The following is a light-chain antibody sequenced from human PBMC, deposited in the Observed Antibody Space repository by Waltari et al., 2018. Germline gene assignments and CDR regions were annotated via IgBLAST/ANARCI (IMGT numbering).Light chain of an antibody. Sequence: QSALTQPASVSGSPGQSTTISCTGTRSDVGGYNYVSCYQQHPGKAPKLMIYDVSNRPSGVSNRFSGSKSDNTDSLTISGLQAEDEADYYCSSYTSSSNYVFGTGTKVTVL. CDR1: RSDVGGYNY. CDR2: DVS. J-gene: IGLJ1*01. CDR3: SSYTSSSNYV. V-gene: IGLV2-14*03.